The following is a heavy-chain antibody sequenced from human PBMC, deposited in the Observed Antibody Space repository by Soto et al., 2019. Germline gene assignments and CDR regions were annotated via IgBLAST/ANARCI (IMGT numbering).Heavy chain of an antibody. CDR1: GDSVSSNSAA. D-gene: IGHD6-13*01. CDR2: TYYRSKWYN. J-gene: IGHJ6*02. CDR3: ARGVWQLVHVMNGMDV. Sequence: QVQLQQSGPGLVKPSQTLSLTCAISGDSVSSNSAAWNWIRQSPSRGLEWLGRTYYRSKWYNDYAVSVKSRITIHPDTSKNQFSLQLNSVTPEDTAVYYCARGVWQLVHVMNGMDVWGQGTTVTVSS. V-gene: IGHV6-1*01.